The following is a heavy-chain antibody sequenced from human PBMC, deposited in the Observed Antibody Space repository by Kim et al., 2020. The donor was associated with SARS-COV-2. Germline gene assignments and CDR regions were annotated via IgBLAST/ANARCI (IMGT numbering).Heavy chain of an antibody. Sequence: GGSLRLSCAVSGYTFSSSYIYWMSWVRQAPGKGLEWVANIKQDGSETDYLDSVKGRFTISRDTAKNSVYLQMNDLKVDDTAVYYCARRPHDSYIPGRFD. D-gene: IGHD2-2*02. CDR3: ARRPHDSYIPGRFD. V-gene: IGHV3-7*03. J-gene: IGHJ4*01. CDR2: IKQDGSET. CDR1: GYTFSSSYIYW.